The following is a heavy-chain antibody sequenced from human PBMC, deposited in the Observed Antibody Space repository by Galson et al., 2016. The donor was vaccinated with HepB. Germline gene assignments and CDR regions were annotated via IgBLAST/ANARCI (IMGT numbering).Heavy chain of an antibody. D-gene: IGHD5-12*01. V-gene: IGHV3-74*01. CDR2: INSDGSST. Sequence: SLRLSCAASGFTFGTYWMHWVRQAPGKGLVWVSHINSDGSSTNYADSVKGRFTISRDNAKNTLYLQMNSLRAVDTALYYCAKYSGYDIRAWAFDVWGQGTMVTVSS. J-gene: IGHJ3*01. CDR1: GFTFGTYW. CDR3: AKYSGYDIRAWAFDV.